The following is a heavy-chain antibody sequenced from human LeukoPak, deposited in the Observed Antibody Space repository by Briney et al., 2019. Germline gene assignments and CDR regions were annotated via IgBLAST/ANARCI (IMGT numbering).Heavy chain of an antibody. D-gene: IGHD6-13*01. J-gene: IGHJ4*02. CDR2: IYYSGST. V-gene: IGHV4-59*01. CDR1: GGSISSYS. Sequence: PSETLSLTCTVSGGSISSYSWSWSRQPPGKGLEWIGYIYYSGSTNYNPSLKSRVTISVDTSKNQFSLKLSSVTAADTAVYYCAREVIAAAGTFFDYWGQGTLVTVSS. CDR3: AREVIAAAGTFFDY.